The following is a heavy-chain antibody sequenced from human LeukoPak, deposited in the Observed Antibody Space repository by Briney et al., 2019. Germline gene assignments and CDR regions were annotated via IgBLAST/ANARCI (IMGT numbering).Heavy chain of an antibody. CDR3: ARGYNGYDPYFDY. CDR1: GGSISSYY. Sequence: SETLSLTCTVSGGSISSYYRSWIRQPAGKGLEWFGRINTSGSTNYNPSLKSRVTMSVDTSKNQSSLKLSSVTAADTAVYYCARGYNGYDPYFDYWGQGTLVTVSS. J-gene: IGHJ4*02. D-gene: IGHD5-12*01. V-gene: IGHV4-4*07. CDR2: INTSGST.